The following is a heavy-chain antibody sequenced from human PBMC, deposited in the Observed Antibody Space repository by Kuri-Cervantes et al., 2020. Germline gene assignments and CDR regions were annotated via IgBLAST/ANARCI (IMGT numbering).Heavy chain of an antibody. V-gene: IGHV4-34*01. CDR2: INHSGST. CDR3: ARGPRFRVGAIN. D-gene: IGHD1-26*01. Sequence: SETLSLTCAVYGGSFSGYYWSWIRQPPGKGLEWIGEINHSGSTNYNPSLKSRVTISVDTSKNQFSLKLSSVTAADTAVYYCARGPRFRVGAINWGQGTPVTVSS. J-gene: IGHJ4*02. CDR1: GGSFSGYY.